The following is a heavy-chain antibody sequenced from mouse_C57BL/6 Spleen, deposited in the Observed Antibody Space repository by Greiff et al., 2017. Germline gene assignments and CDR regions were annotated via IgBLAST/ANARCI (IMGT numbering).Heavy chain of an antibody. CDR2: ISSGGSTI. CDR3: ARPSSGFDY. Sequence: EVMLVESGGGLVKPGGSLKLSCAASGFTFSDYGMHWVRQAPEKGLEWVAYISSGGSTIYYADTVKGRFTISRDNAKHTLFLQMTSLRSEDTAMYYCARPSSGFDYWGQGTTLTVSS. J-gene: IGHJ2*01. V-gene: IGHV5-17*01. D-gene: IGHD3-2*02. CDR1: GFTFSDYG.